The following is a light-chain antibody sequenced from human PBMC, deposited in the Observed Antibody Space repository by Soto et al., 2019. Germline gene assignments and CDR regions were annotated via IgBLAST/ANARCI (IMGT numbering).Light chain of an antibody. V-gene: IGKV1-9*01. J-gene: IGKJ1*01. CDR3: QQLDNYPRT. CDR2: TAS. Sequence: DIQLTQSPSFLSASVGDRVTITCRASQGISSYLAWYQLKPGKAPKLLISTASTLQSGVPSRFSGSGSGTEYTLTSSSLQPEYFATYYCQQLDNYPRTFGQGTKVEIK. CDR1: QGISSY.